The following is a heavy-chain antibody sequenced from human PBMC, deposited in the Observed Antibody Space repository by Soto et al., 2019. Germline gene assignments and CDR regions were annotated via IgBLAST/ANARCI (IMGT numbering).Heavy chain of an antibody. CDR2: IYYSGST. Sequence: SETLSLTCTVSGGSSSSSSYYCGWIRQPPGKGLEWIGSIYYSGSTYYNPSLKSRVTISVDTSKNQFSLKLSSVTAADTAVYYCARTSIAARRSFYYGMDVWGQGTTVT. CDR1: GGSSSSSSYY. J-gene: IGHJ6*02. CDR3: ARTSIAARRSFYYGMDV. D-gene: IGHD6-6*01. V-gene: IGHV4-39*01.